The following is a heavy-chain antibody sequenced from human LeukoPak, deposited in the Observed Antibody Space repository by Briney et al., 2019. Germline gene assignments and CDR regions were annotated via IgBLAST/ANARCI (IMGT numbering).Heavy chain of an antibody. D-gene: IGHD2-8*01. V-gene: IGHV1-69*04. J-gene: IGHJ2*01. CDR1: GGTFSSYA. CDR3: ASRCTNGVCTAWYFDL. Sequence: SVKVSCKASGGTFSSYAISWVRQAPGQGLEWMGRIITIFGIANYAQKFQGRVTITADKSTSTAYMELSSLRSEDTAVYYCASRCTNGVCTAWYFDLWGRGTLVTVPS. CDR2: IITIFGIA.